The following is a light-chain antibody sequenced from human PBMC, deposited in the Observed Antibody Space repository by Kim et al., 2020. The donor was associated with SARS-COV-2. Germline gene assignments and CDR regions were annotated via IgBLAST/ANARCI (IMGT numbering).Light chain of an antibody. CDR2: ATP. CDR3: QQFSTSPWT. V-gene: IGKV3D-20*01. CDR1: QTVSSTY. Sequence: SPGERATLSCGTSQTVSSTYLAWYQQKPGLAPRLLIYATPTRATGSPDRFSGSGSGTDFTLTISRLEPEDFAMYYCQQFSTSPWTFGPGTKVDIK. J-gene: IGKJ1*01.